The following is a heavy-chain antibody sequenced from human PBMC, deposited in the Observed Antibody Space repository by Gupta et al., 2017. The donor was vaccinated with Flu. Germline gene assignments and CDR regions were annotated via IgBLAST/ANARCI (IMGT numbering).Heavy chain of an antibody. Sequence: VRQARGQRLEWIGWIVVGSGNTNYAQKFQERVTITRDMSTSTAYMELSSLRSEDTAVYYCAAAAAYGDAFDIWGQGTMVTVSS. V-gene: IGHV1-58*01. J-gene: IGHJ3*02. D-gene: IGHD6-25*01. CDR2: IVVGSGNT. CDR3: AAAAAYGDAFDI.